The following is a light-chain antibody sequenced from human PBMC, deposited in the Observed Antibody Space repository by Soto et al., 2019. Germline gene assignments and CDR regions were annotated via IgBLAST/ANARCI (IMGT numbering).Light chain of an antibody. CDR2: WAS. Sequence: DIVMTQSPDSLAVSLGERATINCKSSQSVLYSSNNKNYLAWYQQKPGHPPKLLIYWASTRESGVPDRFSGRGSGTDFTRTISSLQAEDVAVYYCQQYYSTPLTFGGGTKVEIK. V-gene: IGKV4-1*01. CDR3: QQYYSTPLT. J-gene: IGKJ4*01. CDR1: QSVLYSSNNKNY.